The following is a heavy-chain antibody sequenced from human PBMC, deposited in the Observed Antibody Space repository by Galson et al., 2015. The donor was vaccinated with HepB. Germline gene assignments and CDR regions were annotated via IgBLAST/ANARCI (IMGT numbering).Heavy chain of an antibody. CDR3: ARSYSRAKSAFDI. J-gene: IGHJ3*02. CDR2: ISAYNGNT. D-gene: IGHD6-13*01. V-gene: IGHV1-18*01. Sequence: SVKVSCKASGYTFTSYGISWVRQAPGQGLEWMGWISAYNGNTNYVQKLQGRVTMTTDTSTSTAYMELRSLRSDDTAVYYCARSYSRAKSAFDIWGQGTMVTVSS. CDR1: GYTFTSYG.